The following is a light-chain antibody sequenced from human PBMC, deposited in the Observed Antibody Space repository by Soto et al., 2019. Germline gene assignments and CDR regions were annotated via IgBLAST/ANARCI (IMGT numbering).Light chain of an antibody. CDR2: ATS. CDR1: QNINSRY. V-gene: IGKV3-20*01. Sequence: ENGLTQSPGTLSLSPGERATLSCRASQNINSRYLAWYQQKPGQAPRLLIYATSSRATGIPDRFSGSGSGTDFTLTISRLEPEDFAVYYCQQFGSSPGFTFGPGTKVDIK. CDR3: QQFGSSPGFT. J-gene: IGKJ3*01.